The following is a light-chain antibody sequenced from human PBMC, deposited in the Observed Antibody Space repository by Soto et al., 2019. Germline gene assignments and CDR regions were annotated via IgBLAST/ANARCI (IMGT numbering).Light chain of an antibody. CDR1: SSDVGGYNY. CDR2: GVS. Sequence: QSALTQPASVSGSPGQSITMSCTGTSSDVGGYNYVSWYQQHPGKAPKLMIYGVSNRPSGVANRFSGSKSGNTASLTISGLQAEDEADYYSSSYTSSSTLDVFGTGTKLTVL. V-gene: IGLV2-14*01. CDR3: SSYTSSSTLDV. J-gene: IGLJ1*01.